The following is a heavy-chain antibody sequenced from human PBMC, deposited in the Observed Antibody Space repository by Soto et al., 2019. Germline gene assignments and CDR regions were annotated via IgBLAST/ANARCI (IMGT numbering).Heavy chain of an antibody. CDR3: ARGGYDFWSGYYDY. Sequence: QVQLVQSGAEVKKPGASVKVSCKASGYTFTSYGIHWVRQAPGQRLEWMGWINVGNGNTKYSQKFQGRVTITRDTSASTAYMELSSLRSEDTAVYYCARGGYDFWSGYYDYWGQGTLVTVSS. D-gene: IGHD3-3*01. V-gene: IGHV1-3*01. CDR1: GYTFTSYG. J-gene: IGHJ4*02. CDR2: INVGNGNT.